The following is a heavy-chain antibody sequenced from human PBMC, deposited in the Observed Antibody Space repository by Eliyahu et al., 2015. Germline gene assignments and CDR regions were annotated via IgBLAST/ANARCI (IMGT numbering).Heavy chain of an antibody. J-gene: IGHJ4*02. CDR2: IYYSGXT. V-gene: IGHV4-39*01. CDR3: ARSNDILGGYSSAFDH. Sequence: QLQLQESGPGLVKPSETLSLTCSVSRXSISTSSYYWGWXRXSPEKGLEWIGSIYYSGXTYYTPSLKSRVTISLDTSKNQFSLKLSSVTAADTAVYFCARSNDILGGYSSAFDHWGQGILVIVSS. CDR1: RXSISTSSYY. D-gene: IGHD3-9*01.